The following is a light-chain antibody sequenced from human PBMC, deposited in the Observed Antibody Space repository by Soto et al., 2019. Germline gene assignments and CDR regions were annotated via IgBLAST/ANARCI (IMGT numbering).Light chain of an antibody. Sequence: IQMTQSPSTLSASVGDRVIITCRASQDISGWLAWYQQKPGKAPKLLVFDASSLEDGVPSRFSGSGSGTEFTLTVSNLQSDDFATYYCQHYSTTSGVTFGGGTKVEI. CDR2: DAS. CDR1: QDISGW. J-gene: IGKJ4*01. V-gene: IGKV1-5*01. CDR3: QHYSTTSGVT.